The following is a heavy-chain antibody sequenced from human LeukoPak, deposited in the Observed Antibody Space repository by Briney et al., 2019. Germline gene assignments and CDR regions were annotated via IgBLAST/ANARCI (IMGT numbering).Heavy chain of an antibody. J-gene: IGHJ4*02. CDR1: GFTFSSYE. V-gene: IGHV3-48*03. Sequence: GGSLRLPCAASGFTFSSYEMNWVRQAPGKGLEWVSYISSSGSTIYYADSVKGRFTISRDNAKNSLYLQMNSLRAEDTAVYYCASIRGYCGGDCYSPDYWGQGTLVTVSS. CDR3: ASIRGYCGGDCYSPDY. CDR2: ISSSGSTI. D-gene: IGHD2-21*02.